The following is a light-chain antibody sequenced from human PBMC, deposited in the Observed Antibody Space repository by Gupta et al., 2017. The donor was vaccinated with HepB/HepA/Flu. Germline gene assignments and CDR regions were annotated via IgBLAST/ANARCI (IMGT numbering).Light chain of an antibody. Sequence: QSALTQPRSVSGSPGQSVTISCTGTTSDVGGYNYVSWYQQNPGKAPKLMIYDVSKRPSGVPDRFSGSKSGNTASLTISGLQAEDEADYCCCSYAGSYTWVFGGGTKLTVL. CDR3: CSYAGSYTWV. CDR1: TSDVGGYNY. V-gene: IGLV2-11*01. J-gene: IGLJ3*02. CDR2: DVS.